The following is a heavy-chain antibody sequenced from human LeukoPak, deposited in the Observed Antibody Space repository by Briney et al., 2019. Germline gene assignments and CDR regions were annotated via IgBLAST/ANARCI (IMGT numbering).Heavy chain of an antibody. J-gene: IGHJ4*02. V-gene: IGHV4-39*01. Sequence: SEPLSLTCTASGGPISSSIHYWGWIRQPPGKGPEWIATIHYTGATFYNPSLKSRVTIFVDTSKNQFFLKLSSVIAADTAVYYCARQTTGSYQWTFDYWGQGALVTVSS. D-gene: IGHD1-26*01. CDR2: IHYTGAT. CDR3: ARQTTGSYQWTFDY. CDR1: GGPISSSIHY.